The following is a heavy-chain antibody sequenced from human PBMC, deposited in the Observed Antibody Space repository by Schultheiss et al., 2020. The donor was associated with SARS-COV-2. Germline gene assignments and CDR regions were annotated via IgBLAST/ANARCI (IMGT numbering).Heavy chain of an antibody. CDR2: ISYDGSNK. V-gene: IGHV3-30*03. D-gene: IGHD3-22*01. CDR3: ARNFDTSGYYSRDYYYYYGMDV. CDR1: GFTFSRYG. J-gene: IGHJ6*02. Sequence: GSLRLSCAASGFTFSRYGMHWVRQAPGKGLEWVAVISYDGSNKYYADSVEGRFTMSRDNSKNTLYLQMNSLSAEDTAVYYCARNFDTSGYYSRDYYYYYGMDVWGQGTTVTVSS.